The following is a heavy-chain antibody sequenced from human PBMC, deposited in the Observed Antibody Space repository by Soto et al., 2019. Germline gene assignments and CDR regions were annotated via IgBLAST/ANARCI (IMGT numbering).Heavy chain of an antibody. J-gene: IGHJ6*02. V-gene: IGHV3-13*05. CDR3: ARTYRYFYGLDV. D-gene: IGHD4-4*01. CDR1: GFTFRNYD. CDR2: ISAAGDP. Sequence: EVQLVESGGGLVQPGGSLRLSCEASGFTFRNYDMHWVRQGTGKGLEWVSGISAAGDPDYADSVEGRFTISRENAQNSFFLQMNSLRVGDPAVYYCARTYRYFYGLDVWGQGTTVIVSS.